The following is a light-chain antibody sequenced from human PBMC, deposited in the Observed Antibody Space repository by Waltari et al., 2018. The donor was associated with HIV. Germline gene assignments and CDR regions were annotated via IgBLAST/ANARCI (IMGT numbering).Light chain of an antibody. CDR2: GAS. CDR1: QGIRNY. V-gene: IGKV1-9*01. J-gene: IGKJ3*01. CDR3: QQQTSYPLT. Sequence: DIVLTQSPPVLSASVGDSITLTCRASQGIRNYLAWYQRKQGRAPKLLIYGASTLADGVPSRFGGSGSGTEFTLTITRLQPEDFATYYCQQQTSYPLTFGPGTRVDVK.